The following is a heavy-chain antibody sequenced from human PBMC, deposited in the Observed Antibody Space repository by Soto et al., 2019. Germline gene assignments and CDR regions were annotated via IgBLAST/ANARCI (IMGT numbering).Heavy chain of an antibody. Sequence: GGSLRLSCAASGFTFNSYAMSWVRQAPGKGLEWVSGISGSGGSTYYADSVKGRFTISRDNSKNTLYLQMNSLRAEDTAVYYCAKDAGSGYYLFDYWGQGTLVTVSS. D-gene: IGHD3-22*01. CDR1: GFTFNSYA. CDR2: ISGSGGST. CDR3: AKDAGSGYYLFDY. V-gene: IGHV3-23*01. J-gene: IGHJ4*02.